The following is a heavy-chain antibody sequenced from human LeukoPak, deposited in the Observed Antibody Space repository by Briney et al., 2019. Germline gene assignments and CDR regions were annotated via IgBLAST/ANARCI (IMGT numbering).Heavy chain of an antibody. J-gene: IGHJ3*02. Sequence: ASVKVSCKASGYTFTGYYMHWVRQAPGQGLEWMGWINPNSGGTNYAQRFQGRVTMTRDTSISTVYMELSRLRSDDTAVYYCARDLEYLYPGGAFDIWGQGTMVTVSS. V-gene: IGHV1-2*02. CDR2: INPNSGGT. D-gene: IGHD3-16*01. CDR1: GYTFTGYY. CDR3: ARDLEYLYPGGAFDI.